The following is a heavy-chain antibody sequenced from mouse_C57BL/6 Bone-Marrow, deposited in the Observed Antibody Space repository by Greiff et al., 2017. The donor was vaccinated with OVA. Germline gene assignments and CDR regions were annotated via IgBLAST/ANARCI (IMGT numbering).Heavy chain of an antibody. CDR1: GYTFTSYG. D-gene: IGHD2-2*01. CDR3: ARGGYDDYAMDY. Sequence: VQLQESGAELARPGASVKLSCKASGYTFTSYGISWVKQRTGQGLEWIGEIYPRSGNTYYNEKFKGKATLTAEKSSSTAYMELRSLTSEDSAVYFCARGGYDDYAMDYWGQGTSVTVSS. J-gene: IGHJ4*01. V-gene: IGHV1-81*01. CDR2: IYPRSGNT.